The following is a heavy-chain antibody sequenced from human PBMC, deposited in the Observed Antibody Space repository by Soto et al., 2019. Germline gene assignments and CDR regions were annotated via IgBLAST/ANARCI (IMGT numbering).Heavy chain of an antibody. V-gene: IGHV1-3*01. CDR2: INAGNGNT. D-gene: IGHD6-19*01. Sequence: QVQLVQSGAEVKKPGASVKVSCKASGYTFTSYAMHWVRQAPGQRLEWMGWINAGNGNTKYSPKFQGRVTITRDTSASTAYMELSSLRSEDTAVYYCARAGIAVAAHYWGQGTLVTVSS. CDR3: ARAGIAVAAHY. CDR1: GYTFTSYA. J-gene: IGHJ4*02.